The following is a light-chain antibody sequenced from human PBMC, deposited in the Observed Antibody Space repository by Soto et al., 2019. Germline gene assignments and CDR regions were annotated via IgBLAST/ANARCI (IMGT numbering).Light chain of an antibody. J-gene: IGKJ1*01. V-gene: IGKV4-1*01. CDR2: WAA. Sequence: DIVMTQSPDSLAVSLGERATINCKSSQRDLHSSRNKNYLAWYQQKPRQPPKLLIYWAANRESWVPDRFSGSGSGTDFTLTISSLQAEDVAVYYCQQHYTTPSTFGQGTKVEIK. CDR1: QRDLHSSRNKNY. CDR3: QQHYTTPST.